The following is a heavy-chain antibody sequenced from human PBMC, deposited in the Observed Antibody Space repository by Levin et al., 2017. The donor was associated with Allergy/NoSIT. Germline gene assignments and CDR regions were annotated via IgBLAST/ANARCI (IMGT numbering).Heavy chain of an antibody. J-gene: IGHJ4*02. D-gene: IGHD3-10*01. CDR3: AKSRDAANPTIELLWFGELVYGDY. CDR2: ISGSGGST. V-gene: IGHV3-23*01. Sequence: PGGSLRLSCAASGFTFSSYAMSWVRQAPGKGLEWVSAISGSGGSTYYADSVKGRFTISRDNSKNTLYLQMNSLRAEDTAVYYCAKSRDAANPTIELLWFGELVYGDYWGQGTLVTVSS. CDR1: GFTFSSYA.